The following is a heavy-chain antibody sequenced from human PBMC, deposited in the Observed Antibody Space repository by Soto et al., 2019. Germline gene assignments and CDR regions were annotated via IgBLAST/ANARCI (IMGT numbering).Heavy chain of an antibody. CDR3: ARDTKTSGHDAFDI. D-gene: IGHD2-8*01. J-gene: IGHJ3*02. V-gene: IGHV4-4*02. CDR2: IYHSGST. CDR1: SGSISSSNW. Sequence: SETLSLTCAVSSGSISSSNWWSWVRQPPGKGLEWIGEIYHSGSTNYNPSLKSRVTISVDKSKNQFSLKLSSVTAADTAVYYCARDTKTSGHDAFDIWGQGTMVTVSS.